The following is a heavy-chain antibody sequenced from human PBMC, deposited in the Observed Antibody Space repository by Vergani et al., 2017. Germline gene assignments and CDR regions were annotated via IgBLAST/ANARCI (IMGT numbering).Heavy chain of an antibody. Sequence: EVQLLESGGGLVQPGGSLRLSCAASGFTFSSYAMSWVRQAPGKGLEWVSAISGSGGSTYYADSVKGRFTIPRDKSKNTLYLQMNSLRAEDTAVYYCAKSNGAVADTVAWFDPWGQGTLVTVSS. CDR1: GFTFSSYA. V-gene: IGHV3-23*01. J-gene: IGHJ5*02. D-gene: IGHD6-19*01. CDR2: ISGSGGST. CDR3: AKSNGAVADTVAWFDP.